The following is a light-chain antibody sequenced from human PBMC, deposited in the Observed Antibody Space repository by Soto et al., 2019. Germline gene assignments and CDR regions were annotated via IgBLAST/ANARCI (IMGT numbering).Light chain of an antibody. V-gene: IGKV3-15*01. Sequence: EIVMTQSPGTLSVSPGERATLSCRASQSINKNLAWYQQKPDRAPRLLIYGVSTRASGIPARFSGSGSETEFTLTISSLQSEDFAVYYCQQYDNWPPYTFGQGTKVDIK. CDR3: QQYDNWPPYT. J-gene: IGKJ2*01. CDR1: QSINKN. CDR2: GVS.